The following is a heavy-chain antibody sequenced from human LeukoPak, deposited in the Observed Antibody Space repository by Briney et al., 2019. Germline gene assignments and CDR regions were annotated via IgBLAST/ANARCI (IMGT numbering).Heavy chain of an antibody. D-gene: IGHD2-2*03. V-gene: IGHV4-38-2*02. J-gene: IGHJ6*03. CDR1: GYSISSGYY. CDR3: ARLLLDIVVVPAAIIRTYYYYYMDV. Sequence: SETLSLTCTVSGYSISSGYYWSWIRQPPGKGLEWIGEINHSGSTNYNPSLKSRVTISVDKSKNQFSLKLSSVTAADTAVYYCARLLLDIVVVPAAIIRTYYYYYMDVWGKGTTVTVSS. CDR2: INHSGST.